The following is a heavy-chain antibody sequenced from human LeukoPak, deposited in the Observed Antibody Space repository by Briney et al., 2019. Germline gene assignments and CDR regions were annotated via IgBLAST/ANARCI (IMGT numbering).Heavy chain of an antibody. J-gene: IGHJ3*01. CDR1: GDTLTEVS. CDR2: FDPEVGET. D-gene: IGHD1-1*01. V-gene: IGHV1-24*01. CDR3: ARDPPGTTAFDL. Sequence: ASAKVSCKVSGDTLTEVSTRWVRHAPGEGREWMGGFDPEVGETIYAQKFQGRVTMTEDTSTDTAYMELSRLRSDDTAMFYCARDPPGTTAFDLWGQGTMVTVS.